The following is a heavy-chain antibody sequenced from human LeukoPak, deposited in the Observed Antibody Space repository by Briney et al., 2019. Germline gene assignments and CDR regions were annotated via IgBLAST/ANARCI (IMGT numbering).Heavy chain of an antibody. CDR1: GGSISSYY. CDR2: IYYSGST. Sequence: SETLSLTCTVSGGSISSYYWSWIRQPPGKGLEWIGYIYYSGSTNYNPSLKSRVTISVDTSKNQFSLKLSSVTAADTAVYYCASLESGYEGNWFDPWGQGTLVTVSS. D-gene: IGHD5-12*01. V-gene: IGHV4-59*08. CDR3: ASLESGYEGNWFDP. J-gene: IGHJ5*02.